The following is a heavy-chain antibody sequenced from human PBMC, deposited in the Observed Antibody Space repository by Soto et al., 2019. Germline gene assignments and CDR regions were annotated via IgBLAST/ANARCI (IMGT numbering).Heavy chain of an antibody. Sequence: ASVKASCKASGYTFTIYGISWVLQAPGQGLEWMGWISAYNGNTNYAQKLQGRVTMTTDTSTSTAYMELRSLRSDDTAVYYCARESEFGNDTVVVPALMYPAYYYYGMDGWGQGTTVTVAS. CDR2: ISAYNGNT. J-gene: IGHJ6*02. CDR3: ARESEFGNDTVVVPALMYPAYYYYGMDG. D-gene: IGHD2-2*01. V-gene: IGHV1-18*01. CDR1: GYTFTIYG.